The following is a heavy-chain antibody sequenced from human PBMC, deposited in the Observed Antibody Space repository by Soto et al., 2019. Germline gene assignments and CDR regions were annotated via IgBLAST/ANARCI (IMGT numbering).Heavy chain of an antibody. CDR1: GGSISSGGYY. CDR3: ARELWRQLVVGDPFDI. V-gene: IGHV4-31*03. Sequence: PSETLSLTCTVSGGSISSGGYYWSWIRQHPGKGLEWIGYIYDTGSNSYNPSLKSRVTISVDTSKNQFSLKLRSVTAADTAVYYCARELWRQLVVGDPFDIWGLGTMVTVSS. D-gene: IGHD6-13*01. CDR2: IYDTGSN. J-gene: IGHJ3*02.